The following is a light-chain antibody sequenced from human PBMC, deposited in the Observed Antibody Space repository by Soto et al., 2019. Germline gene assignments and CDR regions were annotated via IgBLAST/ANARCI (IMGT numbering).Light chain of an antibody. CDR3: FSYTTSRTLV. V-gene: IGLV2-14*01. J-gene: IGLJ3*02. Sequence: QSVLTQPASVSGSPGQSITISCTGTSSDVGGYNDVSWYQQHPPKAPKLMIYEVSNRPSGVSHRCSGSKSGNTASLTISGLQAEDEADYYCFSYTTSRTLVFGGGTKLPVL. CDR2: EVS. CDR1: SSDVGGYND.